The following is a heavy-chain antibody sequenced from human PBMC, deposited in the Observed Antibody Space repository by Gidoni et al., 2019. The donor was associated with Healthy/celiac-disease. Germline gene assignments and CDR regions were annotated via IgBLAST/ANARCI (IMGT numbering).Heavy chain of an antibody. CDR1: GFTFSNAW. D-gene: IGHD1-26*01. Sequence: EVQLVESGGGLVKPGGSLRLSCAASGFTFSNAWMSWGRQAQGKGLEWVGRIKSKTDGGTTDYAAPVKGRFTISRDDSKNTLYLQMNSLKTEDTAVYYCTTDLRGATAGDYWGQGTLVTVSS. CDR2: IKSKTDGGTT. J-gene: IGHJ4*02. CDR3: TTDLRGATAGDY. V-gene: IGHV3-15*01.